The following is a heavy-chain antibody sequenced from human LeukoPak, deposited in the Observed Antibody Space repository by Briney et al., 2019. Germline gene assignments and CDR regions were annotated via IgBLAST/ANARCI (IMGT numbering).Heavy chain of an antibody. Sequence: SETLSLTCSVSGGSITSGTYYWSWIRQPPGKGLEWIGYVYQTGSTYYNPSLESRVTTSLDTSKNQFSLNLTSVTAADTAVYYCARRSGSYWYWGQGTLVTVSS. CDR2: VYQTGST. CDR1: GGSITSGTYY. J-gene: IGHJ4*02. CDR3: ARRSGSYWY. V-gene: IGHV4-61*01. D-gene: IGHD3-10*01.